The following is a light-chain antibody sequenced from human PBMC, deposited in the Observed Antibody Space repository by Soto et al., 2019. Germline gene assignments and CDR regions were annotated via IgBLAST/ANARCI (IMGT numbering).Light chain of an antibody. CDR1: SSGVGGYNY. CDR3: SSYTSSSTLENV. CDR2: EVS. J-gene: IGLJ1*01. V-gene: IGLV2-14*01. Sequence: QSALTQPASVSGSPGQSITISCTGTSSGVGGYNYVSWYQQHPGKAPKLMIYEVSNRPSGVSNRFSGSKSGNTASLTISGLQAEDEADYYCSSYTSSSTLENVFGTGTKLTVL.